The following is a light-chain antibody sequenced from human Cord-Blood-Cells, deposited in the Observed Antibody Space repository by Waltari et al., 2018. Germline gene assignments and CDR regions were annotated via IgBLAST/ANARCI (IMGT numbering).Light chain of an antibody. CDR3: QQYNSYSPST. J-gene: IGKJ2*01. CDR2: KAS. V-gene: IGKV1-5*03. CDR1: QSISSW. Sequence: DIQMTQSPSTLSASVGDRVTITCRASQSISSWLAWYQQKPGKAPKLLIYKASSLESGVPSRFSGSGSGTEFTLTISSLQPDDFATYYCQQYNSYSPSTFGPGTKLEI.